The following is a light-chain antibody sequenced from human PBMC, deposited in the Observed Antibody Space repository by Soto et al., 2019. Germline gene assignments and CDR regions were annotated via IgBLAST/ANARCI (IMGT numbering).Light chain of an antibody. CDR3: SSHTSGSTRV. CDR1: SGDVGGYDY. CDR2: EVT. V-gene: IGLV2-14*01. Sequence: QSALTQPASVSGSPGQSIAISCTCTSGDVGGYDYVSWYQQHPDKAPKLMIYEVTKRPSWVSNRFSGSKSGNTASLTSSGLQPEDEADYYCSSHTSGSTRVFGSGTKLAVL. J-gene: IGLJ1*01.